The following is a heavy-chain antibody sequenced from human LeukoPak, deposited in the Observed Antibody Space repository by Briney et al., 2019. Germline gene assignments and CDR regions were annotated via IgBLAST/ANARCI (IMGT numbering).Heavy chain of an antibody. CDR1: GFTLSGSA. D-gene: IGHD6-13*01. J-gene: IGHJ4*02. CDR3: TSREAAAGPDRADY. V-gene: IGHV3-73*01. Sequence: GGSLRLSCAASGFTLSGSAMHWVRQASGKGLEWVGRIRSKANSYATAYAASVKGRFTISRDDSKNTAYLQMNSLKTEDTAVYYCTSREAAAGPDRADYWGQGTLVTVSS. CDR2: IRSKANSYAT.